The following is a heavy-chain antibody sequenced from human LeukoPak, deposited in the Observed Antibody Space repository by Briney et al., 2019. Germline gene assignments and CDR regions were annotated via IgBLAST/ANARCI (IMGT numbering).Heavy chain of an antibody. D-gene: IGHD3-9*01. V-gene: IGHV1-24*01. CDR1: GYTLTELS. CDR3: ARASGFYKAAALDP. Sequence: GASVKVSCKVSGYTLTELSMHWVRQAPGKGLEWMGGFDPEDGETIYAQKFQGRVTMTEDTSTDTAYMELSSLRSEDTAVYYCARASGFYKAAALDPWGQGTLVTVSS. CDR2: FDPEDGET. J-gene: IGHJ5*02.